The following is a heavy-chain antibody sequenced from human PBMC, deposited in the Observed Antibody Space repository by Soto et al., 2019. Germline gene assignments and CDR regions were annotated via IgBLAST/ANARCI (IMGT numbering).Heavy chain of an antibody. CDR3: SRRVPDYGGNRGFDY. D-gene: IGHD4-17*01. CDR2: IYSGGST. V-gene: IGHV3-53*01. Sequence: PGGSLRLSCAASGCTVSSNYMSWVRQAPGKGLEWVSVIYSGGSTYYADSVKGRFTISRDNSKNTLYLQMNSLRAEDTAVYYCSRRVPDYGGNRGFDYWGQGTLVTVSS. J-gene: IGHJ4*02. CDR1: GCTVSSNY.